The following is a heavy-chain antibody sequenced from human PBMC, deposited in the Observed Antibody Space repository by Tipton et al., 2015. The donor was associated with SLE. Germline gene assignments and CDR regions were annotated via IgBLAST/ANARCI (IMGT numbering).Heavy chain of an antibody. CDR2: IYYSGST. J-gene: IGHJ3*02. Sequence: TLSLTCTVSGGSISSSSYYWGWIRQPPGKGLEWIGGIYYSGSTYYNPSLKSRVTISVDTSKNQFSLKLSSVTAADTAVYYCARDPSDFWSGYFVFDIWGQGTMVTVSS. CDR1: GGSISSSSYY. CDR3: ARDPSDFWSGYFVFDI. V-gene: IGHV4-39*07. D-gene: IGHD3-3*01.